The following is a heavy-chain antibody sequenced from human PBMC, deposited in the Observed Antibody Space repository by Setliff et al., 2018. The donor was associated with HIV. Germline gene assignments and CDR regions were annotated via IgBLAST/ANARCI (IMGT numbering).Heavy chain of an antibody. Sequence: SETLSLTCAASGGTISSSYYYWGWIRQPPGQGLEWIGYIYYSGSTNYNPALQRRVTISVDTSKNQFSLKLSSVTDADTAGYCCEGGAPNYDFWGGYYTDSYWFDPWGQGTLVTVSS. CDR2: IYYSGST. CDR1: GGTISSSYYY. D-gene: IGHD3-3*01. J-gene: IGHJ5*02. V-gene: IGHV4-61*05. CDR3: EGGAPNYDFWGGYYTDSYWFDP.